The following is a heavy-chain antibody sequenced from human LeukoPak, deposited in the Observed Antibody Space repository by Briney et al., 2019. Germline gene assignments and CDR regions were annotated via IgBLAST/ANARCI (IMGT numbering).Heavy chain of an antibody. CDR1: GGTFSSYA. V-gene: IGHV1-69*05. CDR2: IIPIFGTA. J-gene: IGHJ4*02. Sequence: SVKVSCKASGGTFSSYAISWVRQAPGQGLEWMGRIIPIFGTANYAQKFQGRVTITTDESTSTAYMELSSLRAEDTAVYYCARGPFQQWLVHYWGQGTLVTVSS. CDR3: ARGPFQQWLVHY. D-gene: IGHD6-19*01.